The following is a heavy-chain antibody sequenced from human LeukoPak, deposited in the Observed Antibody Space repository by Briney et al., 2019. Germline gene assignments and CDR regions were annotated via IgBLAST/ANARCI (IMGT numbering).Heavy chain of an antibody. V-gene: IGHV3-21*01. CDR2: ISSSSSYI. D-gene: IGHD6-13*01. CDR1: GFTFSSYS. CDR3: ARDLAGGVGGDY. Sequence: GGSLRLSCAASGFTFSSYSVNWVRQAPGKGLEWVSSISSSSSYIYYADSVKGRFTISRDNAKNSLYLQMNSLRAEDTAVYYCARDLAGGVGGDYWGPGTLVTVSS. J-gene: IGHJ4*02.